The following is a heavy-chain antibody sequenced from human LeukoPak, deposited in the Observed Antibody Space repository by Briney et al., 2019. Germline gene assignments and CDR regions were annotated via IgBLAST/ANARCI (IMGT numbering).Heavy chain of an antibody. CDR3: ARDFSRYCSGGSCYSDMGY. Sequence: GGSMRLSCAASGFNFNNYGMHWVRRAPGKGLEWVAMIWNDGTNKYYGASVQGRFLISRDNSKNTVYPHMNKLRAEDTAVYYCARDFSRYCSGGSCYSDMGYWGQGTLVTVSS. CDR2: IWNDGTNK. D-gene: IGHD2-15*01. CDR1: GFNFNNYG. J-gene: IGHJ4*02. V-gene: IGHV3-33*01.